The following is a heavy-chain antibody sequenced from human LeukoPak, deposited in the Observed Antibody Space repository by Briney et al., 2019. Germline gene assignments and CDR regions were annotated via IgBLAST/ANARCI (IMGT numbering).Heavy chain of an antibody. Sequence: SETLSLTCTVSGGSISSHYWSWIRQPPGKGLEWIGYIYYSGSTNYNPSLKSRVTISVDTSKNQFPLKLSSVTAADTAVYYCASTRGSAFDYWGQGTLVTVSS. CDR2: IYYSGST. CDR3: ASTRGSAFDY. J-gene: IGHJ4*02. D-gene: IGHD5-12*01. CDR1: GGSISSHY. V-gene: IGHV4-59*11.